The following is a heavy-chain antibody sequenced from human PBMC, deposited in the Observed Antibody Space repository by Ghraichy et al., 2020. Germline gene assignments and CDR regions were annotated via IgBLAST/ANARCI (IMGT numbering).Heavy chain of an antibody. J-gene: IGHJ4*02. D-gene: IGHD6-19*01. V-gene: IGHV1-8*01. CDR1: GYTFTSYD. CDR3: ARAPGYSSGSDY. CDR2: MNPNSGNT. Sequence: ASVKVSCKASGYTFTSYDINWVRQATGQGLEWMGWMNPNSGNTGYAQKFQGRVTMTRNTSISTAYMELSSLRSEDTAVYYCARAPGYSSGSDYWGQGTLVTVSS.